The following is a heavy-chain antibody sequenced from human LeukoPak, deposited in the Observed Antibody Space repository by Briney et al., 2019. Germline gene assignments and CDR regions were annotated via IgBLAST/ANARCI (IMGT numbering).Heavy chain of an antibody. CDR2: INTNTGNP. V-gene: IGHV7-4-1*02. CDR3: ARDSDRFLEWLYFDY. D-gene: IGHD3-3*01. Sequence: ASVKVSCKASGYTFTGYYMHWVRQAPGQGLEWMGWINTNTGNPTYAQGFTGRFVFSLDTSVSTAYLQISSLKAEDTAVYYCARDSDRFLEWLYFDYWGQGTLVTVSS. J-gene: IGHJ4*02. CDR1: GYTFTGYY.